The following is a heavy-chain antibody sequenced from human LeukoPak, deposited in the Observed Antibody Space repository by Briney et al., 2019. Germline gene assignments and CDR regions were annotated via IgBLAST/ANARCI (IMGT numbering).Heavy chain of an antibody. CDR1: RYTFTGYY. CDR3: ARAHYRYCTSTSCLGDFDY. Sequence: ASVTVSCKASRYTFTGYYMHWVRQPPGQGLEWMGIINPSDTSTTYAQKSQGRVTMTRDTTTGTVYMELSSLRSEDTAVYYCARAHYRYCTSTSCLGDFDYWGQGTLVTVSS. CDR2: INPSDTST. V-gene: IGHV1-46*01. J-gene: IGHJ4*02. D-gene: IGHD2-2*01.